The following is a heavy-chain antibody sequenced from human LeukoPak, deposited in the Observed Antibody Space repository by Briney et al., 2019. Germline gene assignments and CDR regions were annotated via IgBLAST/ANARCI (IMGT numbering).Heavy chain of an antibody. J-gene: IGHJ4*02. D-gene: IGHD3-10*01. V-gene: IGHV5-10-1*01. CDR1: GYSFTSYW. CDR3: ARQGITMVRGVIPSFDY. Sequence: GESLKISCKGSGYSFTSYWISWVRQMPGKGLEWMGRIDPSDSYTNYSPSFQGHVTISADKSISTAYLQWSSLKASDTAMYYCARQGITMVRGVIPSFDYWGQGTLVTVSS. CDR2: IDPSDSYT.